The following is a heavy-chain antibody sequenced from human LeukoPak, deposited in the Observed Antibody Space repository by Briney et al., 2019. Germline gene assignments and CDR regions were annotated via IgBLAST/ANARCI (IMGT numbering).Heavy chain of an antibody. CDR3: ARGYDFWSGYSPQGYYYYYYVDV. V-gene: IGHV4-61*02. D-gene: IGHD3-3*01. J-gene: IGHJ6*03. Sequence: SQTLSLTCTVSGGSISSGSYYWSWTRQPAGTGLEWIGRIYTSGSTNYNPSLKSRVTISVDTSKNQFSLKLSSVTAADTAVYYCARGYDFWSGYSPQGYYYYYYVDVWGKGTTVTVSS. CDR2: IYTSGST. CDR1: GGSISSGSYY.